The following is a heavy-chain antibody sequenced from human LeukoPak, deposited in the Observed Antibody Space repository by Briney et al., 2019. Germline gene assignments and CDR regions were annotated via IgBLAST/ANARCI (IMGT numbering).Heavy chain of an antibody. Sequence: ASVKVPCKVSGYTLTELSMHWVRQAPGKGLEWMGGFDPEDGETIYAQKFQGRVTMTEDTSTDTAYMELSSLRSEDTAVYYCATGRLEGGYCSSTSCVDLDYWGQGTLVTVSS. CDR2: FDPEDGET. D-gene: IGHD2-2*03. J-gene: IGHJ4*02. CDR1: GYTLTELS. V-gene: IGHV1-24*01. CDR3: ATGRLEGGYCSSTSCVDLDY.